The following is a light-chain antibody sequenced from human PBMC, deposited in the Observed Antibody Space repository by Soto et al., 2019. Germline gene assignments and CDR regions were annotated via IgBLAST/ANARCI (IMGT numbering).Light chain of an antibody. CDR2: KAS. Sequence: TQSPRTLSSSRVERATASSRASERIYSAYLGWYQQKPGKAPKLLIYKASTLKSGVPSRFSGSGSGTEFTLTISSLQPDDFATYYCQHYNSYSEAVGQGNKVDIK. J-gene: IGKJ1*01. CDR3: QHYNSYSEA. CDR1: ERIYSAY. V-gene: IGKV1-5*03.